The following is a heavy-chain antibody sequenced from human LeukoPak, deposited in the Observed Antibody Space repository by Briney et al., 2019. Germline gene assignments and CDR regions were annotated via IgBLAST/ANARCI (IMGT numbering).Heavy chain of an antibody. V-gene: IGHV3-66*04. CDR2: IYSGGST. J-gene: IGHJ3*02. Sequence: GGSLRLSCAASGFTVSSNYMSWVRQAPGKGLEWVSVIYSGGSTYYADSVKGRFTISRDNSKNTLYLQMNSLRAEDTAVYYCARLSPSPYYYDSSGPPRGAFDIWGQGTMVTVSS. CDR3: ARLSPSPYYYDSSGPPRGAFDI. CDR1: GFTVSSNY. D-gene: IGHD3-22*01.